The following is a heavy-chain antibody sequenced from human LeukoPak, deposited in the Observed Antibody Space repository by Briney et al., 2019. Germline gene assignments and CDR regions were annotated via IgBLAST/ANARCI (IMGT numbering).Heavy chain of an antibody. J-gene: IGHJ1*01. V-gene: IGHV3-73*01. CDR3: TRSVQH. CDR1: GFTFSGSA. CDR2: IRSKANSYAT. Sequence: GGSLRLXCAASGFTFSGSAMHWVRQASGKGLEWVGRIRSKANSYATAYAASVKGRSSISRDDSKNTAYLQMNSLKTEDTAVYYCTRSVQHWGQGTLVTVSS.